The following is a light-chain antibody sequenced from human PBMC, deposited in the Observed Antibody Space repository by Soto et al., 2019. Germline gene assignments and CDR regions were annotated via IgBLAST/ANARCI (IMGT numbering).Light chain of an antibody. Sequence: QSALTQPASVSGSPGQSITISCIGTSSDIGSNSYVSWYQQYPGKAPKVMIYEVRNRPSGVSNRFSGSKSGNTASLTISGLQAEDEADYYCSSYTSSSTFYVFGTGTKLTVL. CDR2: EVR. V-gene: IGLV2-14*01. CDR3: SSYTSSSTFYV. CDR1: SSDIGSNSY. J-gene: IGLJ1*01.